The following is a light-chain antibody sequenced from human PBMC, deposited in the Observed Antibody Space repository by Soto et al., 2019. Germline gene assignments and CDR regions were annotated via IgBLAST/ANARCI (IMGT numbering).Light chain of an antibody. V-gene: IGKV3-20*01. CDR1: QSVNTKY. Sequence: ERVRTQSPGTLSLSPGERATLSCRASQSVNTKYLAWYQQKPGQAPRLLIYGVSSRATGIPDRFSGSGSGTDFILTISRVEPEDFAVYYCQQFGTSPLVTFGPGTKVDIK. J-gene: IGKJ3*01. CDR3: QQFGTSPLVT. CDR2: GVS.